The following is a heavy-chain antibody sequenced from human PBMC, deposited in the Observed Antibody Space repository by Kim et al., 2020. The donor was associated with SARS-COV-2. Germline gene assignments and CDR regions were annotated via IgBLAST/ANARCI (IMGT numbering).Heavy chain of an antibody. CDR1: RFTFSSYA. V-gene: IGHV3-23*01. CDR3: AKDRVMFGGVIVSFGY. CDR2: ISGSGGST. D-gene: IGHD3-16*02. J-gene: IGHJ4*02. Sequence: GGSLRLSCAASRFTFSSYAMSWVRQAPGKGLEWVSAISGSGGSTYYADSVKGRFTISRDNSKNTLYLQMSSVRAEDTAVYYCAKDRVMFGGVIVSFGYWGQGTLVTVSS.